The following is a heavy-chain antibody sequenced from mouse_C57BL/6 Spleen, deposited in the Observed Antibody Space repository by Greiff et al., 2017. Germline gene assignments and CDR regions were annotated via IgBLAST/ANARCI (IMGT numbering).Heavy chain of an antibody. D-gene: IGHD1-1*01. J-gene: IGHJ1*03. CDR1: GFTFSDYG. CDR2: ISSGSSTI. CDR3: APDYYGSDWYFDV. V-gene: IGHV5-17*01. Sequence: DVQLVESGGGLVKPGGSLKLSCAASGFTFSDYGMHWVRQAPEKGLEWVAYISSGSSTIYYADTVKGRFTISRDNAKNTLFLQMTSLRSEDTAMYYCAPDYYGSDWYFDVWGTGTTVTVSS.